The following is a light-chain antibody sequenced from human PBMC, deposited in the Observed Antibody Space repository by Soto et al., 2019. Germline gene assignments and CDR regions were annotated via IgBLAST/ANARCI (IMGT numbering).Light chain of an antibody. Sequence: QSALTQPASVSGSPGQSITISCTGTSSDVGGYNYVSWYQQHPGKAPKLIIYEVSNRPSGVSNRFSGSKSGNTASLTISGLQAEDEADYYCSSYTSSSIFVFGTGTKLTVL. J-gene: IGLJ1*01. V-gene: IGLV2-14*01. CDR1: SSDVGGYNY. CDR3: SSYTSSSIFV. CDR2: EVS.